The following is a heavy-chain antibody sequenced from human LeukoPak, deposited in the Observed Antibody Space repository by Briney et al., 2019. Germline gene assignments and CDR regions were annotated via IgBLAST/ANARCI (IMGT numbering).Heavy chain of an antibody. CDR3: ARVHRGIVVVPAATHDAFDI. J-gene: IGHJ3*02. CDR2: IFPIFGTA. V-gene: IGHV1-69*05. Sequence: SVKVSCKASGGTFSSYAISWVRQAPGQGLEWMGGIFPIFGTANYAQKFQGRVTITTDESTSTAYMELSSLRSEDTAVYYCARVHRGIVVVPAATHDAFDIWGQGTMVTVSS. CDR1: GGTFSSYA. D-gene: IGHD2-2*01.